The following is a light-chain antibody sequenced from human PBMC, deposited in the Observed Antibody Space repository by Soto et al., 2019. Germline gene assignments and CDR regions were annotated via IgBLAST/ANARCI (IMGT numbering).Light chain of an antibody. CDR3: QHPFNSPPWT. V-gene: IGKV1-39*01. CDR2: GAS. Sequence: DIHMTQSPSSLSASVGDTVTITCRASQNIDMYLNWYQQKPGKAPRVLISGASNLQSGVPSRFSGSGSGTDFTLTISRLQSEDFASYFCQHPFNSPPWTFGQGTKVEVK. J-gene: IGKJ1*01. CDR1: QNIDMY.